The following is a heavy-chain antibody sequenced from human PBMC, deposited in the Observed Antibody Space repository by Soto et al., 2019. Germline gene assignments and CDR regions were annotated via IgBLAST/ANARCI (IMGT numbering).Heavy chain of an antibody. V-gene: IGHV4-39*07. Sequence: SETLSLTCTVSGGSISSSSYYWGWIRQPPGKGLEWIGSINHSGSTNYNPSLKSRVTISVDTSKNQFSLKLTSVTAADTAVYYCARYSDLRGYFNWFDPWGQGTLVTVSS. CDR1: GGSISSSSYY. CDR3: ARYSDLRGYFNWFDP. J-gene: IGHJ5*02. CDR2: INHSGST. D-gene: IGHD3-22*01.